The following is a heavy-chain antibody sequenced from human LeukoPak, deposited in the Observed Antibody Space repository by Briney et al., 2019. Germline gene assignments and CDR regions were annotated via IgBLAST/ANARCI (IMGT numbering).Heavy chain of an antibody. Sequence: GESLRLSCAAFGFTVSSNYMSWVRQAPGKGLEWVSIIYSGGSTYYADSVKGRFTISRDNSKNTLYLQMNSLRAEDTAVYYCARDISSGYYDAFDTWGQGTMVTVSS. CDR3: ARDISSGYYDAFDT. CDR2: IYSGGST. CDR1: GFTVSSNY. J-gene: IGHJ3*02. D-gene: IGHD3-22*01. V-gene: IGHV3-66*01.